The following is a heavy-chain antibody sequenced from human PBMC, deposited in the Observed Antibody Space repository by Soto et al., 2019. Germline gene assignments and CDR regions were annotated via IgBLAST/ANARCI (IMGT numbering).Heavy chain of an antibody. J-gene: IGHJ4*02. CDR1: GFTLSDYY. Sequence: ESGGGLVKPGGSLRLSCAASGFTLSDYYMSWIRQAPGKGLEWVSYVSSSGNAIYYADSVKGRFTISRDNAKDSLYLQMNSLRAEDTAVYYCARGTATVYFDCWGQGTLVTVSS. CDR3: ARGTATVYFDC. CDR2: VSSSGNAI. D-gene: IGHD5-18*01. V-gene: IGHV3-11*01.